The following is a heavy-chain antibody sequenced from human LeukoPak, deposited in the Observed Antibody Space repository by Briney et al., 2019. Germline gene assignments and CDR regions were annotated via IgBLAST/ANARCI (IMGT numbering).Heavy chain of an antibody. CDR3: AKDPNGDYVGAFDM. D-gene: IGHD4-17*01. CDR1: KSTFSSFA. CDR2: ISGSGHST. V-gene: IGHV3-23*01. J-gene: IGHJ3*02. Sequence: GGSLRPSCEASKSTFSSFAITWVRQAPGKGLEWVSSISGSGHSTYYADSVRGRFTISRDNSKNTLYLQMNSLRAEDTAVYYCAKDPNGDYVGAFDMWGPGTMVTVSS.